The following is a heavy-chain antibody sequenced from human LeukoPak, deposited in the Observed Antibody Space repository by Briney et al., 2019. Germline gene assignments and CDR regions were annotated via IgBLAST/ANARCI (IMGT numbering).Heavy chain of an antibody. V-gene: IGHV3-33*06. J-gene: IGHJ4*02. CDR2: IWYDGSNK. Sequence: GGSLRLSCAASGFTFSGYGMHWVRQAPGKGLEWVAVIWYDGSNKYYADSVKGRFTISRDNSKNTLYLQMNSLRAEDTAVYYCAKEHMIVAAFDYWGQGTLVTVSS. D-gene: IGHD3-22*01. CDR1: GFTFSGYG. CDR3: AKEHMIVAAFDY.